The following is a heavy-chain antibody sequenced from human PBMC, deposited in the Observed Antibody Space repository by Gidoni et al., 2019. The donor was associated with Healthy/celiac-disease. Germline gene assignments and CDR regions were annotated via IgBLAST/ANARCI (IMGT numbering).Heavy chain of an antibody. D-gene: IGHD3-10*02. CDR2: IYHSGST. J-gene: IGHJ4*02. Sequence: QVQLQDSGPGLVKPSGTLSLTCAVSGGSISSSAWWSWVRQPPGKGLEWIAEIYHSGSTSYNPSLKSRVTISVDKSKNQFPLKLSSVTAADTAVYYCARSPSPGLVPFDYWGQGTLVTVSS. CDR3: ARSPSPGLVPFDY. CDR1: GGSISSSAW. V-gene: IGHV4-4*02.